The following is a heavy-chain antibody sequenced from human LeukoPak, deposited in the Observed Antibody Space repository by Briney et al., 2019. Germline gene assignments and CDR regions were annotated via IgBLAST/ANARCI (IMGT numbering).Heavy chain of an antibody. CDR3: ARDTLRATKFLVHYYFDY. CDR2: ISGSGSTT. Sequence: SGGSLRLSCAASGFTFSNYEMKWVRQAPGKGLEWVSYISGSGSTTYYADSVQGRFTISRDNAKNSLYLQMNSLRAEDTAVYYCARDTLRATKFLVHYYFDYWGQGTLVTVSS. CDR1: GFTFSNYE. J-gene: IGHJ4*02. V-gene: IGHV3-48*03. D-gene: IGHD1-26*01.